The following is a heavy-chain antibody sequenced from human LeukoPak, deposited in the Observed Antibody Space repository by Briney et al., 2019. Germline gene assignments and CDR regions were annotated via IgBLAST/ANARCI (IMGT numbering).Heavy chain of an antibody. CDR3: ARGYSYGLGT. J-gene: IGHJ5*02. CDR1: GYTFTSYG. Sequence: ASVKVSCKASGYTFTSYGISWVRQAPGQGLEWMGWINPNSGGTNYAQKFQGRVTMTRDTSISTAYMELSRLRSDDTAVYYCARGYSYGLGTWGQGTLVTVSS. D-gene: IGHD5-18*01. V-gene: IGHV1-2*02. CDR2: INPNSGGT.